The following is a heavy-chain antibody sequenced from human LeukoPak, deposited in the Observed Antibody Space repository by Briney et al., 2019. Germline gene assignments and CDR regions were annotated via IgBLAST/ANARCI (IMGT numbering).Heavy chain of an antibody. D-gene: IGHD3-3*01. J-gene: IGHJ4*02. CDR1: GYTFTSYG. CDR2: ISAYNGNT. V-gene: IGHV1-18*01. Sequence: GASVKVSCKASGYTFTSYGISWVRQAPGQGLEWMGWISAYNGNTNYAQNLQGRVTMTTDTSTSTAYMELRSLRSDDTAVYYCARAHDHTSFGVFPPFDYWGQGTLVTVSS. CDR3: ARAHDHTSFGVFPPFDY.